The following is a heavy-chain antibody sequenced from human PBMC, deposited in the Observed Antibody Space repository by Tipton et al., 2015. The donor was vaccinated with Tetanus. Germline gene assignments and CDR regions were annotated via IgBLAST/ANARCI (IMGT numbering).Heavy chain of an antibody. V-gene: IGHV1-69*01. J-gene: IGHJ4*02. Sequence: QSGAEVKKPGSSVKVTCKASGGTFSSYAISWVRQAPGQGLEWMGGIIPIFGTANYAQKFQGRVTITADESTSTAYMELSSLRSEDTAVYYCALERERWLQLGYWGQGTLVTVSS. CDR1: GGTFSSYA. CDR2: IIPIFGTA. CDR3: ALERERWLQLGY. D-gene: IGHD5-24*01.